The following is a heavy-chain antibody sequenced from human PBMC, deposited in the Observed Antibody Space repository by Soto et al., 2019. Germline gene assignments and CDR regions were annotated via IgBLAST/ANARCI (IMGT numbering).Heavy chain of an antibody. V-gene: IGHV1-69*06. J-gene: IGHJ6*02. CDR1: GGTFSSYA. Sequence: QVQLVQSGAEVKKPGSSVKVSCKASGGTFSSYAISWVRQAPGQGLEWMGGIIPIFGTANYAQKFQGRVTITADKSTSTAYMELRGLRSEDTAVYYCARGGGGYCSSTSCYYYYYYGMDVWGQGTTVTVSS. CDR3: ARGGGGYCSSTSCYYYYYYGMDV. CDR2: IIPIFGTA. D-gene: IGHD2-2*01.